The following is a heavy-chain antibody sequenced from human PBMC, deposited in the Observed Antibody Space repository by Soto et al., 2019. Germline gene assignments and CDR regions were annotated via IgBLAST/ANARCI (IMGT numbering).Heavy chain of an antibody. J-gene: IGHJ4*02. D-gene: IGHD2-15*01. CDR2: INAGNGNT. V-gene: IGHV1-3*01. CDR1: GYTFTSYA. Sequence: ASVKVSCKASGYTFTSYAMHWVRQAPGQRLEWMGWINAGNGNTKYSQKFQGRVTITRDTSASTAYMELSSLRSEDTAVYYCARDGVVVAARIYYFDYWGQGTLVTVSS. CDR3: ARDGVVVAARIYYFDY.